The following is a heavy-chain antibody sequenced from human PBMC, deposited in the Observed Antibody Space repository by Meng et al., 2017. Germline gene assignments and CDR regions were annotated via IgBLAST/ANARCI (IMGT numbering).Heavy chain of an antibody. D-gene: IGHD2-2*02. CDR2: ISYDGSNK. J-gene: IGHJ5*02. CDR3: ARELYLAEFDP. Sequence: QGQLVEAGGGVVQPGRSLRLSCAASGFTFSSYAMHWVRQAPGKGLEWVAVISYDGSNKYYADSVKGRFTISRDNSKNTLYLQMNSLRAEDTAVYYCARELYLAEFDPWGQGTLVTVSS. V-gene: IGHV3-30*01. CDR1: GFTFSSYA.